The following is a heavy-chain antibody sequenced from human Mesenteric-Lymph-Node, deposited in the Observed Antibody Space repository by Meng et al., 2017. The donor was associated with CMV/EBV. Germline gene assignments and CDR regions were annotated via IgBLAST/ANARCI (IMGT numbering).Heavy chain of an antibody. CDR2: IYPGDSDT. J-gene: IGHJ4*02. CDR3: ARIRRWSAAGGGLLDY. Sequence: GESLKISCKDSGYSFTNYWIGWVRQMPGKGLEWMGIIYPGDSDTTYSPSFQGQVTISADKSISTAYLQWSRLKASDTAMYYCARIRRWSAAGGGLLDYWGQGTLVTVPQ. V-gene: IGHV5-51*01. D-gene: IGHD3-3*01. CDR1: GYSFTNYW.